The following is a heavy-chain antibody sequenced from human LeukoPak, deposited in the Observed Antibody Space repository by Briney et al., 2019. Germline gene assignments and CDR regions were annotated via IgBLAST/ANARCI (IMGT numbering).Heavy chain of an antibody. D-gene: IGHD1-1*01. J-gene: IGHJ6*03. V-gene: IGHV4-61*02. CDR3: ARARLERYMDV. CDR1: GGSISRGSYF. Sequence: PSETLSLTCTVSGGSISRGSYFWSWIRQPAGKGLEWIGRIYTSGSTNYNPSLKSRVTMSVDTAKNQFSLKLSSVSAADTAVYYCARARLERYMDVWGKGTTVTVSS. CDR2: IYTSGST.